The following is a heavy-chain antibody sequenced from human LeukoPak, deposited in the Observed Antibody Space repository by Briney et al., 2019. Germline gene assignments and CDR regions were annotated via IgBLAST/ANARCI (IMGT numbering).Heavy chain of an antibody. D-gene: IGHD3-22*01. J-gene: IGHJ4*02. V-gene: IGHV1-69*13. Sequence: GASVKVSCKASGGTFSSYAISWVRQAPGQGLEWMGGIIPIFGTANYARKFQGRVTITADESTSTAYMELSSLRSEDTAVYYCARDPGGGYYSWGQGTLVTVSS. CDR2: IIPIFGTA. CDR1: GGTFSSYA. CDR3: ARDPGGGYYS.